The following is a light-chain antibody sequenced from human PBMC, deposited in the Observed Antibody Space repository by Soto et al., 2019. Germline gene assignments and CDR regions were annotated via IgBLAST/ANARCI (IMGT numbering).Light chain of an antibody. Sequence: DIQMTQSPSSLSASVGDRVTITCRASQSISSYLNWYQQKPGKAPKLLIYAAFSLQSGVPSRFSGSGSGTDFTLTISSLQPEDFATYYCQLPGTFGQGTKVEIK. CDR2: AAF. CDR3: QLPGT. J-gene: IGKJ1*01. V-gene: IGKV1-39*01. CDR1: QSISSY.